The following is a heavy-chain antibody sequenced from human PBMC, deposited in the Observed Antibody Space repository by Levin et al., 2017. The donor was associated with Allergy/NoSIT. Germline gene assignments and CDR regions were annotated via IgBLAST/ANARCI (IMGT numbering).Heavy chain of an antibody. V-gene: IGHV3-23*01. J-gene: IGHJ4*02. CDR2: MSGSGGST. Sequence: LSLTCAASGFTFSDYAMSWVRQAPGKGLEWVSAMSGSGGSTYYADSVKGRFTISRDNSKNTVYLQMNSLRAEDTALYYCAKTAGTVAWYFDYWGQGTLVTVSS. CDR1: GFTFSDYA. D-gene: IGHD6-19*01. CDR3: AKTAGTVAWYFDY.